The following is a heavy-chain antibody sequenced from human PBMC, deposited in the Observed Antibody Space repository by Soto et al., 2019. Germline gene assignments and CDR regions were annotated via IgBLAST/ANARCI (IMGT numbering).Heavy chain of an antibody. Sequence: ASVKVSCKVSGYTLTELSMHWVRQAPGKGLEWMGGFDPEDGETIYAQKFQGRVTMTEDTSTDTAYMELSSLRSEDTAVYYCATGWAAAGTPYSVDYWGQGTLVTVSS. J-gene: IGHJ4*02. D-gene: IGHD6-13*01. V-gene: IGHV1-24*01. CDR3: ATGWAAAGTPYSVDY. CDR2: FDPEDGET. CDR1: GYTLTELS.